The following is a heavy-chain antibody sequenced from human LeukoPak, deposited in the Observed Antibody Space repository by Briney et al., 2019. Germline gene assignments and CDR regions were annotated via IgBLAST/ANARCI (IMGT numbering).Heavy chain of an antibody. D-gene: IGHD6-13*01. CDR2: ISSSSSTI. J-gene: IGHJ4*02. CDR3: ARVGSSWSLRFDY. Sequence: GGSLRLSCAASGFTFSSYSMNWVRQAPGKGLEWVSYISSSSSTIYYADSVKGRFTISRDNPKNSLYLQMNSLRAEDTAVYYCARVGSSWSLRFDYWGQGTLVTVSS. CDR1: GFTFSSYS. V-gene: IGHV3-48*01.